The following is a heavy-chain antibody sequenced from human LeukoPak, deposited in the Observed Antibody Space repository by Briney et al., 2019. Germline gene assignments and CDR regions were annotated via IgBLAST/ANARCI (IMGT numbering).Heavy chain of an antibody. Sequence: GGSLRLSCAASGFTFSSYGMHWVRQVPGKGLEWVAFMRYDGSNKYYADSVKGRFTISRDNSKNTLYLQMNSLRAEDTAVYYCARSRASEYYYDSSGYYYWGQGTLVTVSS. CDR1: GFTFSSYG. V-gene: IGHV3-30*02. CDR2: MRYDGSNK. D-gene: IGHD3-22*01. CDR3: ARSRASEYYYDSSGYYY. J-gene: IGHJ4*02.